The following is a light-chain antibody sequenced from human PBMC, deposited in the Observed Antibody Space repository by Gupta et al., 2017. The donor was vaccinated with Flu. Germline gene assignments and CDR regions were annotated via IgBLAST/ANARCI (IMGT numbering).Light chain of an antibody. J-gene: IGKJ2*01. CDR3: QQYNNWPPYT. CDR1: PSVRSN. V-gene: IGKV3-15*01. CDR2: GAS. Sequence: EIVMTQSPATLSVSPGERAALSCRANPSVRSNVAWYQQKPGQASRLLIYGASNRATGIPARFSGSGSRTEFTLTISSLQYEDVAVYCCQQYNNWPPYTFGQGTKLEIK.